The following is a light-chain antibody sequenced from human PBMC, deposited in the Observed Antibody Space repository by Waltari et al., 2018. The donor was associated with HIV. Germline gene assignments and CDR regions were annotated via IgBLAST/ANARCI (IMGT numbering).Light chain of an antibody. CDR2: ANT. Sequence: QTALTQPPSVSGVPGQRVTIACTGSSSNIGAGYDVHWYQHLPGTAPKLLIFANTNRPSGVPDRFSGSKSGTSASLAITGLQAEDEADYYCQSFDNSLKRVFGGGTKLTVL. J-gene: IGLJ3*02. V-gene: IGLV1-40*01. CDR1: SSNIGAGYD. CDR3: QSFDNSLKRV.